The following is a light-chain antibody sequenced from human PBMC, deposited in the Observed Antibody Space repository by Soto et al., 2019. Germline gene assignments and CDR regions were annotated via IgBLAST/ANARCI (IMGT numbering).Light chain of an antibody. CDR2: EGS. CDR3: YSTAHGTTLF. J-gene: IGLJ1*01. V-gene: IGLV2-23*01. Sequence: QSVLTQPASVSGSPGQSITISCTGSSSAVGTFRLVSWYQHHPGKVPKLIIYEGSKRPSGVSNRFSGSEPGNTASLTISGLQAEDGPCDYCYSTAHGTTLFFGPRTKVT. CDR1: SSAVGTFRL.